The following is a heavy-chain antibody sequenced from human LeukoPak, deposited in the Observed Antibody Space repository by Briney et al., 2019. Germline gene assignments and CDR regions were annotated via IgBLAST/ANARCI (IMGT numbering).Heavy chain of an antibody. CDR3: ARQKLRFLEWLLY. V-gene: IGHV1-2*02. J-gene: IGHJ4*02. Sequence: ASVKVSCKASGYTFTGHYMHWVRQAPGQGLEWMGWINPNSGGTNYAQKFQGRVTMTRDTSISTAYMELSRLRSDDTAVYYCARQKLRFLEWLLYWGQGTLVTVSS. D-gene: IGHD3-3*01. CDR2: INPNSGGT. CDR1: GYTFTGHY.